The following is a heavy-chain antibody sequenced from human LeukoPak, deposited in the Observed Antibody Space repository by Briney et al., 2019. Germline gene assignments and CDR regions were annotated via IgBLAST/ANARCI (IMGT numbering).Heavy chain of an antibody. V-gene: IGHV3-30*03. CDR1: GFTFSSYG. Sequence: GGSLRLSCAASGFTFSSYGMHWVRQAPGKGLEWVAVISYDGSNKYYADSVKGRFTISRDNTKNSVYLQMSSLRAEDTAVYYCAREVWGPEYWGQGTLVTVSS. CDR2: ISYDGSNK. D-gene: IGHD1-14*01. CDR3: AREVWGPEY. J-gene: IGHJ4*02.